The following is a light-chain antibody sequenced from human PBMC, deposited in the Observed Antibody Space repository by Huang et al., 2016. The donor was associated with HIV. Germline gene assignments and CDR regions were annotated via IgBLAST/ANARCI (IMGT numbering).Light chain of an antibody. Sequence: DIQMTQSPSSLSASVGDRISITCRASQTISTFLNWYQQKPGKAPKLLIYAASNLQMGVSSSFSGTGSGTLFTLTVTGLLPDDFATYFCQQTSSVPLTFGGGTKVEMK. CDR3: QQTSSVPLT. CDR1: QTISTF. J-gene: IGKJ4*01. CDR2: AAS. V-gene: IGKV1-39*01.